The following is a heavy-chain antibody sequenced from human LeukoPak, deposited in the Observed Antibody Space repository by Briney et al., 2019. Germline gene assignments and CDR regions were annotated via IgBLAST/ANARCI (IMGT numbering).Heavy chain of an antibody. CDR1: GFSFRDFW. V-gene: IGHV3-7*01. Sequence: TGGSLRLSCAASGFSFRDFWMTWVRQAPGKGLEWVANTNQGGSVKYYVDSVKGRFTISRDDAKSSLYVQMNSLRDEDTAVYYCARFGYSGWNLEYWGQGTLVTVSS. CDR2: TNQGGSVK. CDR3: ARFGYSGWNLEY. D-gene: IGHD5-12*01. J-gene: IGHJ4*02.